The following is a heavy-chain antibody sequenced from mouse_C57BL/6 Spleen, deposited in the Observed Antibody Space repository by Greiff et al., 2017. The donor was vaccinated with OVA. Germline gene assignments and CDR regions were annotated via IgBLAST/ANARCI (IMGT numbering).Heavy chain of an antibody. CDR1: GYTFTGYW. J-gene: IGHJ1*03. V-gene: IGHV1-9*01. D-gene: IGHD2-4*01. CDR2: ILPGSGSS. CDR3: ARRIYYDYDVWYFDV. Sequence: VQLQQSGAELMKPGASVKLSCKATGYTFTGYWIEWVKQRPGHGLEWIGEILPGSGSSNYNEKSTGKATFTADTSSNTAYMQLSSLTTEDSAIYYCARRIYYDYDVWYFDVWGTGTTVTVSS.